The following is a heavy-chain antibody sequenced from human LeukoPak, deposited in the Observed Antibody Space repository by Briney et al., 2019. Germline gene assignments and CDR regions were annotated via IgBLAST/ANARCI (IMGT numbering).Heavy chain of an antibody. V-gene: IGHV4-34*01. D-gene: IGHD6-19*01. J-gene: IGHJ5*02. Sequence: PSETLSLTCAVYGGSFSGYYWSWIGQPPGKGLEWIGEINHSGSTNYNPSLKSRVTISVDTSKNQFSLKLSSVTAADTAVYYCARGSSGWYDWFDPWGQGTLVTVSS. CDR3: ARGSSGWYDWFDP. CDR2: INHSGST. CDR1: GGSFSGYY.